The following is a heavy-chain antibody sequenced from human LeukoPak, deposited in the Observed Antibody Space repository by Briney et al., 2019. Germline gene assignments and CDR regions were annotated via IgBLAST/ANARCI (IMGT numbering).Heavy chain of an antibody. V-gene: IGHV3-23*01. D-gene: IGHD2-2*02. J-gene: IGHJ3*02. CDR1: GFTFSSCA. CDR2: ITGSGGTT. CDR3: AKIPDAFDI. Sequence: GGSLRLSCATSGFTFSSCAMTWVRRAPGKGLEWVSTITGSGGTTYYADFSKGRFTISRDNSENTLFLQMNSLIADDTAVYYCAKIPDAFDIWGQGIMVTVSS.